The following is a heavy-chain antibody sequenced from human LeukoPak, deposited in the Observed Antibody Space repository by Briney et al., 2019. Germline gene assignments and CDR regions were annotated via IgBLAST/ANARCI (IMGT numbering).Heavy chain of an antibody. CDR2: IYYSGST. D-gene: IGHD3-22*01. CDR1: GGSISSGDYY. V-gene: IGHV4-30-4*08. J-gene: IGHJ4*02. Sequence: SQTLSLTCTVSGGSISSGDYYWSWIRQPPGKGLEWIGYIYYSGSTYYDPSLKSRVTISVDTSKNQFSLKLSSVTAADTAVYYCARLDSSGGIDYWGQGTLVTVSS. CDR3: ARLDSSGGIDY.